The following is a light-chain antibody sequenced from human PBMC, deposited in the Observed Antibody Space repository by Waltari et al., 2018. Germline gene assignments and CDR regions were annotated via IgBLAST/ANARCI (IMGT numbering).Light chain of an antibody. CDR3: QRYNSYSKA. CDR2: GGS. J-gene: IGKJ3*01. Sequence: DIQMTQSPSTLSASVGDRVTITFRASQNINTYLAWYQHKPGKAPKLLIYGGSTLESGVPLRFSGSGSGTEFTLTISSLQPDDFATYYCQRYNSYSKAFGPGTKVDIK. CDR1: QNINTY. V-gene: IGKV1-5*01.